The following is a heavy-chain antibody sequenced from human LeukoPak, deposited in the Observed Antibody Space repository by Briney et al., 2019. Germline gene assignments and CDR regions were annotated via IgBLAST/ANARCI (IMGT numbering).Heavy chain of an antibody. CDR3: ARRERWLQLDY. V-gene: IGHV4-34*01. J-gene: IGHJ4*02. CDR2: INHSGST. Sequence: SETLSLTCAVYGGSFSGYYWSWIRQPPGKGLEWIGEINHSGSTNYNPSLKSRVTISVDTPKNQFSLKLSPVTAADTAVYYCARRERWLQLDYWGQGTLVTVSS. D-gene: IGHD5-24*01. CDR1: GGSFSGYY.